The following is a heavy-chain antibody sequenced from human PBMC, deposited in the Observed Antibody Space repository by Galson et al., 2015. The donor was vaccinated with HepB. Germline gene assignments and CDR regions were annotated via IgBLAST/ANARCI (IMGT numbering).Heavy chain of an antibody. CDR2: IDPSDSYT. J-gene: IGHJ4*02. CDR3: ARHEGSDYGDYAVID. D-gene: IGHD4-17*01. V-gene: IGHV5-10-1*01. Sequence: QSGAEVKKPGESLRISCKGSGYSFTSYWISWVHQMPGKGLEWMGRIDPSDSYTNYSPSFQGHVTISADKSISTAYLQWSSLKASDTAMYYCARHEGSDYGDYAVIDWGQGTLVTVSS. CDR1: GYSFTSYW.